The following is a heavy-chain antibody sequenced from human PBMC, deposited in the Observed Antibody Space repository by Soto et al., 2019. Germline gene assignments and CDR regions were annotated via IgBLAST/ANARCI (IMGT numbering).Heavy chain of an antibody. Sequence: GGSLRLSCAASGLTFSSYGMHWVRQAPGKGLEWVAVIWYDGSNKYYADSVKGRFTIPRDNSKNTLYLQMNSLRAEDTAVYYCARGNCGGDCYSLYYYYGMDVWGQGTTVTVSS. CDR2: IWYDGSNK. D-gene: IGHD2-21*02. CDR3: ARGNCGGDCYSLYYYYGMDV. J-gene: IGHJ6*02. V-gene: IGHV3-33*01. CDR1: GLTFSSYG.